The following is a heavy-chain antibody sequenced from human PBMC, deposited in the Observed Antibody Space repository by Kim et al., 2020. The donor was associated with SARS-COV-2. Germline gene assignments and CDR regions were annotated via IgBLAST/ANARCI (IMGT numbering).Heavy chain of an antibody. V-gene: IGHV3-23*01. CDR1: GFTFSSYA. D-gene: IGHD2-15*01. CDR3: AKDQGYCSSGSGYWFDP. CDR2: IVGGGST. J-gene: IGHJ5*02. Sequence: GGSLRLSCAASGFTFSSYAMSWVRQAPGKGLEWVSAIVGGGSTSHADSVKGRFTISRDNSKNTLYLQMNSLRAEDTAVYYCAKDQGYCSSGSGYWFDPWGQGTLVTVSS.